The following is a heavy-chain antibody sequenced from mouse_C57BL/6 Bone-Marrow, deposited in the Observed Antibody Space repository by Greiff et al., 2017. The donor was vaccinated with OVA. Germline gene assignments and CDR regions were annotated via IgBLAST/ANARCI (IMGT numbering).Heavy chain of an antibody. J-gene: IGHJ4*01. CDR2: IYPGDGDT. CDR1: GYAFSSYW. Sequence: QVQLQQSGAELVKPGASVKISCKASGYAFSSYWMNWVKQRPGKGLEWIGQIYPGDGDTNYNGKFKGKATLTADKSSSTAYMQLSSLTSEDSAVYFCARWLPLYAMDYWGQGTSVTVSS. CDR3: ARWLPLYAMDY. V-gene: IGHV1-80*01. D-gene: IGHD2-2*01.